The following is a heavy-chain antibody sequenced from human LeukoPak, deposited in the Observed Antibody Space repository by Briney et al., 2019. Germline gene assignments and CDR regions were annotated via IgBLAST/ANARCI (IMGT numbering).Heavy chain of an antibody. Sequence: SETLSLTCTVSGGSISGGSYYWNWIRQPAGKGLEWIGRIYTSGSTSGSTSCNPSLKSRVTISVDMSKNQFSLSLSSVTAADTAVYYCARDAAGIAATGVYWGQGTLVTVSS. CDR3: ARDAAGIAATGVY. J-gene: IGHJ4*02. CDR1: GGSISGGSYY. D-gene: IGHD6-13*01. CDR2: IYTSGSTSGST. V-gene: IGHV4-61*02.